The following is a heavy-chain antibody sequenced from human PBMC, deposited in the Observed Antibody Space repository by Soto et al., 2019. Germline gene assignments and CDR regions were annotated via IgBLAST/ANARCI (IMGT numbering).Heavy chain of an antibody. J-gene: IGHJ4*02. CDR3: ARATGQKWELPDGAGIGY. D-gene: IGHD1-26*01. V-gene: IGHV1-18*01. CDR1: GYTFTSYG. Sequence: QVQLVQSGAEVKKPGASVKVSCKASGYTFTSYGISWVRQAPGQGLEWMGWISAYNGNTNYAQKLQGRVTLTTDTSPGAADMELRSLRSDDTAVYYCARATGQKWELPDGAGIGYWGQGTLVTVSS. CDR2: ISAYNGNT.